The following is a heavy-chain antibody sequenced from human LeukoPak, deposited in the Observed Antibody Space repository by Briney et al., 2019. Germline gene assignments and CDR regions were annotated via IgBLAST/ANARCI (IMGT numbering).Heavy chain of an antibody. CDR1: GFTFSNYA. V-gene: IGHV3-23*01. D-gene: IGHD2-21*01. Sequence: GGSLRLSCAVSGFTFSNYAMSWVRQAPGKGLEWVSSIRTNGGSTYYADSVKGRFTISRDNSRNRLYLQMNSLRAEDTAVYYCAKDIVVAGYYGMDVWGQGTTVTVSS. CDR2: IRTNGGST. J-gene: IGHJ6*02. CDR3: AKDIVVAGYYGMDV.